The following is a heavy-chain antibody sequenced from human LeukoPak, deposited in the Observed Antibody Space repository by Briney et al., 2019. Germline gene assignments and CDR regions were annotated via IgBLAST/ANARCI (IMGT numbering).Heavy chain of an antibody. CDR2: IYGNNGK. CDR3: VHRTTVTSVDD. V-gene: IGHV2-5*01. CDR1: VFTITTDAGF. Sequence: GPTLGEPTHTLTRPCTFSVFTITTDAGFESMDRQPPGKAPEWLTFIYGNNGKRYSRSLNSRLTMTTGTSKDQVVLTMTVMASVDTATYYCVHRTTVTSVDDWGQGALVTVSS. J-gene: IGHJ4*02. D-gene: IGHD4-17*01.